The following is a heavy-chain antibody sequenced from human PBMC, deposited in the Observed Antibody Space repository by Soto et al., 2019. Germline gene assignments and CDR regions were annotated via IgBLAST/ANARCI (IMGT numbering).Heavy chain of an antibody. CDR1: GGSISSNRYY. Sequence: PSGTLSLTCTVSGGSISSNRYYWGWIRQPPGKGLWWIGTIYFSGSTYYNPSLKSRVTTSVDTAKNQFSLKLRSVTAADTAVYYCARGLGYFSNGVCYPAFDYWGQRTLVTVSS. CDR3: ARGLGYFSNGVCYPAFDY. J-gene: IGHJ4*02. CDR2: IYFSGST. V-gene: IGHV4-39*07. D-gene: IGHD2-8*01.